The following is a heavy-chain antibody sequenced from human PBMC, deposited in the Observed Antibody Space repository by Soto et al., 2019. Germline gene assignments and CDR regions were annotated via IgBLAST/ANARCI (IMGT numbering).Heavy chain of an antibody. D-gene: IGHD3-9*01. CDR3: ARGDILTGRWAFDI. CDR2: VNANSGNA. J-gene: IGHJ3*02. V-gene: IGHV1-8*01. CDR1: GYTFSTYD. Sequence: ASVKVSCKASGYTFSTYDINWVRQTPGQGLEWMGWVNANSGNAGYAQKFQGRVTMTTSSSIRTAYMELNSLRSEDTAVYYCARGDILTGRWAFDIWGQGTMVTVSS.